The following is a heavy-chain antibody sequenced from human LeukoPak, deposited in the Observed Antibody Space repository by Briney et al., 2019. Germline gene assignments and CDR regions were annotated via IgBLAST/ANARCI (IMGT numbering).Heavy chain of an antibody. CDR2: IYNTGAT. D-gene: IGHD1-26*01. Sequence: GGSLRLSCAASGFTVSDNYMTWVRQAPGKGLEWVSSIYNTGATHYAESVKGRFTISRDNSKNTLFLQMNSLRAEDMAVYYCARIEWERLGRAFDIWGQGTMVTVSS. J-gene: IGHJ3*02. V-gene: IGHV3-53*01. CDR3: ARIEWERLGRAFDI. CDR1: GFTVSDNY.